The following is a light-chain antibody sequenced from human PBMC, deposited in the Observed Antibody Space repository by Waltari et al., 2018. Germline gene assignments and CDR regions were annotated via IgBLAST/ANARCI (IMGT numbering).Light chain of an antibody. CDR1: SSDVGGYIY. CDR2: DVS. J-gene: IGLJ2*01. Sequence: QSALTQPASVSGSPGQSITISCTGTSSDVGGYIYVSWYQQHPGKAPRRMIYDVSNRPAGVSNRFSGSKSGNTASLTISGLQAEDEADYYCSSYTSSSRVFGGGTKLTVL. CDR3: SSYTSSSRV. V-gene: IGLV2-14*03.